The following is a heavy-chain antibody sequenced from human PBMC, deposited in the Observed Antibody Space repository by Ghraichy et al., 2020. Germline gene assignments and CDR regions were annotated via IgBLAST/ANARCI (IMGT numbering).Heavy chain of an antibody. J-gene: IGHJ6*02. CDR3: ARDSMVRGVIMLDYYYYGMDV. D-gene: IGHD3-10*01. V-gene: IGHV4-61*01. CDR1: GGSVSSGSYY. CDR2: IYYSGST. Sequence: SETLSLTCTVSGGSVSSGSYYWSWLRQPPGKGLEWIGYIYYSGSTNYNPSLKSRVTISVDTSKNKFSLKLSSVTAADTAVYYCARDSMVRGVIMLDYYYYGMDVWGQGTTVTVSS.